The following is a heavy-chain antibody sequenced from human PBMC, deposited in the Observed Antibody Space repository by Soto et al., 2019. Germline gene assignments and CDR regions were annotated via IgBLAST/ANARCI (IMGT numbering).Heavy chain of an antibody. CDR2: LYWDDDV. CDR1: GFSLSTSGVG. CDR3: ARSRYSNSWYHKATFDF. V-gene: IGHV2-5*02. D-gene: IGHD1-26*01. Sequence: QITLKESGPSLIKPTQTITLTCTFSGFSLSTSGVGVGWIRQHPGKALEWLALLYWDDDVRYSPSLNSRLTVTKDTSKNQVLLTMTNMDPGDTATYDCARSRYSNSWYHKATFDFWGQRTLVSVSS. J-gene: IGHJ4*02.